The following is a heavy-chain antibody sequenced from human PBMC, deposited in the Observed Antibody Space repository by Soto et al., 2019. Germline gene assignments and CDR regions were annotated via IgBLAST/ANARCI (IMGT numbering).Heavy chain of an antibody. V-gene: IGHV3-48*01. Sequence: EVQLVESGGGLVQPGGSLRLSCAASGFAFGSYGMNWVRQAPGKGLEWVSYISSSSSPIYYADSVRDRFTISRDNAKDSLNLQMNRLRAEDTAVYYWVRDAAVRVRGTSFDSWGQGTLGTVSS. CDR2: ISSSSSPI. CDR1: GFAFGSYG. D-gene: IGHD3-10*01. J-gene: IGHJ4*02. CDR3: VRDAAVRVRGTSFDS.